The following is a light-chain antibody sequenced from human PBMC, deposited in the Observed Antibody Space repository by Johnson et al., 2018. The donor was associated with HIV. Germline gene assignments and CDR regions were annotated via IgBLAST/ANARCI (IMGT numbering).Light chain of an antibody. CDR3: GTWDSSLSSFYV. Sequence: QSVLTQPPSVSAAPGQKVTISCSGSSSNIGNNYVSWYQQLPGTAPKLLIYENNKRPSGIPDRFSGSKSGTSATLGITGLQTGDEADYYCGTWDSSLSSFYVFGTGTQGTVL. V-gene: IGLV1-51*02. CDR1: SSNIGNNY. J-gene: IGLJ1*01. CDR2: ENN.